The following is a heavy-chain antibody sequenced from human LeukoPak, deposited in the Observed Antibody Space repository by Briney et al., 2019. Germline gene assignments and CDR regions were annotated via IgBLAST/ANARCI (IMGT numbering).Heavy chain of an antibody. CDR2: MYSGGRT. CDR1: GVTAGSNY. D-gene: IGHD4/OR15-4a*01. J-gene: IGHJ5*02. Sequence: GPLSPSSFAFGVTAGSNYMSGVRQARAKGLAWVAVMYSGGRTNYADYVKGRFTISRDNPKNTLYLQLNSLRAEDAAVYYCAREVHYGDNSRHWFDPWGQGTLVTVSS. CDR3: AREVHYGDNSRHWFDP. V-gene: IGHV3-53*01.